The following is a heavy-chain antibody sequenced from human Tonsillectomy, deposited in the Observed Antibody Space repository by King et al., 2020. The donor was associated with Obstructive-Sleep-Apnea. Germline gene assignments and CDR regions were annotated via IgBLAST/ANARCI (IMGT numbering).Heavy chain of an antibody. D-gene: IGHD6-13*01. CDR2: ISYDGSDK. Sequence: VQLVESGGGVVQPGRSLRLSCAASGFTFSNYGMHWVRQAPGAGLEWVAIISYDGSDKYYADSLKGRFTISRDNSKSTLYLQMNSLRTEDTAVYYCGGYNWFDPWGQGTLVTVSS. J-gene: IGHJ5*02. CDR1: GFTFSNYG. V-gene: IGHV3-30*03. CDR3: GGYNWFDP.